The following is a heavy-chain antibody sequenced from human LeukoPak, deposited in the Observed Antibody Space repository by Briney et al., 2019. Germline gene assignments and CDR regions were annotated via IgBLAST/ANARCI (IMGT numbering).Heavy chain of an antibody. Sequence: SETLSLTCTVSGGSISSSSYYWGWIRQPPGKGLEWIGSIYYSGSTYYNPSLKSRVTISVDTSKNQFSLKLSSVTAADTAVYYCARPGKTGGFYYYYYMDVWGKGTTVTVSS. CDR1: GGSISSSSYY. J-gene: IGHJ6*03. V-gene: IGHV4-39*07. CDR2: IYYSGST. CDR3: ARPGKTGGFYYYYYMDV. D-gene: IGHD3-16*01.